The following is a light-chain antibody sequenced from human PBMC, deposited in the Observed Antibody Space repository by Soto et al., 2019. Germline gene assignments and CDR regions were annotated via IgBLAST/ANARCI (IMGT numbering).Light chain of an antibody. CDR1: SSNIGARYD. V-gene: IGLV1-40*01. CDR3: QSYDSSLSASV. CDR2: ANN. J-gene: IGLJ1*01. Sequence: QSVLTQPPSVSGAPGQRVTISCTGSSSNIGARYDVHWYQQLPGTAPKLLIYANNNRPSGVPVRFSGSKSGSSASLAITGLQAEDEADYYCQSYDSSLSASVFGTGTKLTVL.